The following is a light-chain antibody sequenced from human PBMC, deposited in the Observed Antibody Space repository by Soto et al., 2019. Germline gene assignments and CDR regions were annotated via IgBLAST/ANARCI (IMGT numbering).Light chain of an antibody. CDR2: DAS. CDR3: QQRSNWPPV. CDR1: QSVSSN. J-gene: IGKJ4*01. V-gene: IGKV3-11*01. Sequence: EIVMTQSPATLSVSPGERATLSCRASQSVSSNLAWYQQKGGQAPRLLIYDASNRATGIPARFSGSGSGTDFTLTISSLEPEDFAVYYCQQRSNWPPVFGGGTKVDIK.